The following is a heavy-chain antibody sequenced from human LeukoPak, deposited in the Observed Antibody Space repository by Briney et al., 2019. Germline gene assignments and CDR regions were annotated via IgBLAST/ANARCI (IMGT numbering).Heavy chain of an antibody. J-gene: IGHJ5*01. V-gene: IGHV3-74*01. Sequence: GSLRLSCSASGFTSINYWTRWVRQAPGKGLVWVSRINSDGSTTSYADSVKGRFTISRDNAKNTLYLQINSLRAEDTAVYYCARGGRYSLEVYVSCGHGTLVTVSS. D-gene: IGHD1-26*01. CDR1: GFTSINYW. CDR3: ARGGRYSLEVYVS. CDR2: INSDGSTT.